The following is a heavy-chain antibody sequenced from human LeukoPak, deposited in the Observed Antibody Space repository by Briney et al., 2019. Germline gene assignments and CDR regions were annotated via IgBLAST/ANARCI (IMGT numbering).Heavy chain of an antibody. CDR2: INSDGSST. Sequence: GGSLRLSCAASGFTFSSYWMHWVRQAPGKGLVWVSHINSDGSSTSYADSVKGRFTISRDNAKNRLYLQMNSLRAEDTAVYYCARDMGLSSSSYWGQGTLVTVSS. D-gene: IGHD6-6*01. V-gene: IGHV3-74*01. CDR1: GFTFSSYW. CDR3: ARDMGLSSSSY. J-gene: IGHJ4*02.